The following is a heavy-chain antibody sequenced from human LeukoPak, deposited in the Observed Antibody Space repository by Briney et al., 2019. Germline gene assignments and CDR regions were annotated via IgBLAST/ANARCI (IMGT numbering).Heavy chain of an antibody. D-gene: IGHD2-15*01. J-gene: IGHJ4*02. V-gene: IGHV1-69*05. Sequence: SVKVSCKASGGTFSSYAISWVRQAPGQGLEGMGMIIPIFGTANYAQKFQGRVTITTEESTSTAYMELSSLRSEDTAVYYCARDPHHCSGGSCYGYWGQGTLVTVSS. CDR3: ARDPHHCSGGSCYGY. CDR2: IIPIFGTA. CDR1: GGTFSSYA.